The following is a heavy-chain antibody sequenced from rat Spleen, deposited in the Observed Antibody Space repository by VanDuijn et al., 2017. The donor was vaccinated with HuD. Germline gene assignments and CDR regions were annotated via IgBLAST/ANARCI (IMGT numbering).Heavy chain of an antibody. Sequence: EVQLVESGGGLVQPGRSLKLSCAASGFTFSNYDMAWVRQAPTKGLEWVASISTSGGSTYYRDSVKGRFTVSRDNAKSTLYLQMDSLRSEDTATYYCARGRTTAFDYWGQGVMVTVSS. CDR1: GFTFSNYD. J-gene: IGHJ2*01. CDR2: ISTSGGST. CDR3: ARGRTTAFDY. D-gene: IGHD1-8*01. V-gene: IGHV5-25*01.